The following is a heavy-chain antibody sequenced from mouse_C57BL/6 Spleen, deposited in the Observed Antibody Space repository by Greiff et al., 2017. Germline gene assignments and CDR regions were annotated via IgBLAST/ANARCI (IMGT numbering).Heavy chain of an antibody. CDR3: AKTAQAPFAY. Sequence: DVHLVESGGGLVKPGGSLKLSCAASGFTFSDYGMHWVRQAPEKGLEWVAYISSGSSTIYYADTVKGRFTISRDNAKNTLFLQMTSLRSEDTAMYYCAKTAQAPFAYWGQGTLVTVSA. D-gene: IGHD3-2*02. CDR2: ISSGSSTI. V-gene: IGHV5-17*01. J-gene: IGHJ3*01. CDR1: GFTFSDYG.